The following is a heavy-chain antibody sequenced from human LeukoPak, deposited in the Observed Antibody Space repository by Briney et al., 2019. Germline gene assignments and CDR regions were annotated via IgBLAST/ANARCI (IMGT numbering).Heavy chain of an antibody. Sequence: GGSLRLSCAASGFTFSNYWMSWVRQAPEKGLEWVANIKQDGSVKQYVDSMKGRFTISRDNAKNSLYQQMNSLRAEDTAVYYCARDRDDGGFDYWGQGNLVTVSS. J-gene: IGHJ4*02. CDR1: GFTFSNYW. CDR2: IKQDGSVK. CDR3: ARDRDDGGFDY. V-gene: IGHV3-7*01. D-gene: IGHD4-23*01.